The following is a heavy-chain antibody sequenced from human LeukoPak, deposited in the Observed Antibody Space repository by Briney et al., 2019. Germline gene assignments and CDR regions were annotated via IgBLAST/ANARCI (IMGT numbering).Heavy chain of an antibody. D-gene: IGHD5-18*01. CDR3: ARDTENTAMVMGYFDY. J-gene: IGHJ4*02. V-gene: IGHV4-61*02. CDR2: IYTSGST. Sequence: SETLSLTCTVSGGSISGGSYYWSWIRQPAGKGLEWIGRIYTSGSTNYNPSLKSRVTISVDTSKNQFSLKLSAVTAADTAVYYCARDTENTAMVMGYFDYWGQGTLVTVSS. CDR1: GGSISGGSYY.